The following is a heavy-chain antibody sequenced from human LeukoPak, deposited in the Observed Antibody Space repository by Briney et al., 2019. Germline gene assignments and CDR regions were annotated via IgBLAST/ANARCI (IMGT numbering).Heavy chain of an antibody. J-gene: IGHJ4*02. V-gene: IGHV3-11*01. CDR1: GFTFSDYY. CDR2: ISSSGSTI. D-gene: IGHD2-21*02. CDR3: ARSAGVVTANPFDY. Sequence: GGSLRLSCADSGFTFSDYYMSWIRQAPGKGLEWVSYISSSGSTIYYADSVKGRFTISRDNAKNSLYLQMNSLRAEDTAVYYCARSAGVVTANPFDYWGQGTLVTVSS.